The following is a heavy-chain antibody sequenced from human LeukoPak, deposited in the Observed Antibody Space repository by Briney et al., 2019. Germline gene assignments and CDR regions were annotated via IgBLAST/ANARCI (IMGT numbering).Heavy chain of an antibody. J-gene: IGHJ6*02. CDR1: GGSISSYY. D-gene: IGHD7-27*01. CDR3: AASGEQDYYYGMDV. V-gene: IGHV4-59*08. Sequence: SETLSLTCTVSGGSISSYYWSWIRQPPGKGLEWIGYIYYSGSTNYNPSLKSRVTISVDTSKNQFSLKLSSVTAADTAVYYCAASGEQDYYYGMDVWGQGTTVTVS. CDR2: IYYSGST.